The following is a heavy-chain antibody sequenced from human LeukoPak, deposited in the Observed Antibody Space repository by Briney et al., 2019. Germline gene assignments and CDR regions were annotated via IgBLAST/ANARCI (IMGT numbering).Heavy chain of an antibody. CDR1: GFTLSSYE. CDR3: AKGENWQQLVHF. Sequence: GGSLRLSCAAPGFTLSSYEMSWVRQAPGKGLEWVSIIYSGGSTYYAGSVKGRFTISRDNSKNTLYLQMNSLRAEDTAVYYCAKGENWQQLVHFWGQGTLVTVSS. CDR2: IYSGGST. D-gene: IGHD6-13*01. V-gene: IGHV3-53*01. J-gene: IGHJ4*02.